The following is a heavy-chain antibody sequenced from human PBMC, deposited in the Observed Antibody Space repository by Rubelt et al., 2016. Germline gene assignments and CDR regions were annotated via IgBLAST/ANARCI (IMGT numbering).Heavy chain of an antibody. D-gene: IGHD1-1*01. CDR2: IYYIGST. CDR3: ARWSTKTVAVDF. J-gene: IGHJ4*02. V-gene: IGHV4-59*02. Sequence: QVQLQESGPGLVKPSETLPLTCSVSGDSVNRNYWSWIRQAPDKGLEWIGYIYYIGSTNYNPSLKSRVTVSIDTSKNQFSLTLTSVTAADTAVYYCARWSTKTVAVDFWGQGSLVTVSS. CDR1: GDSVNRNY.